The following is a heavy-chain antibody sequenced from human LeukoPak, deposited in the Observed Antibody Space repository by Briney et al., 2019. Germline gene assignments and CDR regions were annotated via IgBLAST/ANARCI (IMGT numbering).Heavy chain of an antibody. Sequence: SETLSLTCTVSGGSISSYYWSWIRQPPGKGLEWIGYIYYSGSTNYNPSLKSRVTISVDTSKNQFSLKLSSVTAADTAVYYCARQTFTGTGDYWGQGTLVTVSS. J-gene: IGHJ4*02. D-gene: IGHD1-7*01. CDR1: GGSISSYY. CDR2: IYYSGST. V-gene: IGHV4-59*08. CDR3: ARQTFTGTGDY.